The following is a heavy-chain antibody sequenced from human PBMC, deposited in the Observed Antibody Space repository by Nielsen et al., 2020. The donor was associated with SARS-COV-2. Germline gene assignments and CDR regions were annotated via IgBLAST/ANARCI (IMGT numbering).Heavy chain of an antibody. J-gene: IGHJ6*02. Sequence: LKISCAASGFTFSSYWMNWVRQAPGKGLEWVSYISSSGSTIYYADSVKGRFTISRDNAKNSLYLQMNSLRAEDTAGYYCARGDYNLNYRFYGLDVWGQGTTVTVSS. CDR3: ARGDYNLNYRFYGLDV. CDR1: GFTFSSYW. CDR2: ISSSGSTI. V-gene: IGHV3-48*03. D-gene: IGHD4-11*01.